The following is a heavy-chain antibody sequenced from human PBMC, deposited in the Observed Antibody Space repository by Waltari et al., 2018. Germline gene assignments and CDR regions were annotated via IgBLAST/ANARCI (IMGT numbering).Heavy chain of an antibody. CDR3: ARAQYYDSGSYIAY. J-gene: IGHJ4*02. D-gene: IGHD3-10*01. Sequence: QVQLQESGPGLVKPSQTLSLTCTVSGGSISSGDYFWSWIRQPPGKGLEWIGYIYYSGSTYYNPSLRGRVTSSVDTSKNQCSLKLSSVAAADTAVYYCARAQYYDSGSYIAYWGQGTLVAVSS. CDR1: GGSISSGDYF. CDR2: IYYSGST. V-gene: IGHV4-30-4*01.